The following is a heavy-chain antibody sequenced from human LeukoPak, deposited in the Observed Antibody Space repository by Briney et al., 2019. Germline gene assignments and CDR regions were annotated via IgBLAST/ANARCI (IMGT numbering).Heavy chain of an antibody. V-gene: IGHV3-7*01. CDR3: ARSGKWWRGAFDI. CDR1: GFTFSSYW. Sequence: GGSLRLSCAASGFTFSSYWMSWVRQAPGKGLEWVANIKQDGSEKYYVDSVKGRFTISRDNAKNSLYLQMNSMRAEDAAVYYCARSGKWWRGAFDIWGQGTMVTVSS. J-gene: IGHJ3*02. D-gene: IGHD2-8*01. CDR2: IKQDGSEK.